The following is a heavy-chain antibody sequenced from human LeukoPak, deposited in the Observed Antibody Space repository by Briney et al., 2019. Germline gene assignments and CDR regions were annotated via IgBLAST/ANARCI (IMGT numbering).Heavy chain of an antibody. CDR2: IKTDGRTT. CDR3: VRNFHFEDGGFYRHFDY. V-gene: IGHV3-74*01. CDR1: GFIFSNYW. D-gene: IGHD2/OR15-2a*01. J-gene: IGHJ4*02. Sequence: GGSLRLSCAAWGFIFSNYWMHGVRRAPGKGLVWVARIKTDGRTTNYAETVEGRFTISRDNARNTLYLQMSSLRAEDTAVYYCVRNFHFEDGGFYRHFDYWGQGTLVTVSS.